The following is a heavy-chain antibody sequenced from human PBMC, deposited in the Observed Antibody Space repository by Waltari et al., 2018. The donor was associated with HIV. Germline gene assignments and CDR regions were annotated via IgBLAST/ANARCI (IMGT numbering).Heavy chain of an antibody. V-gene: IGHV3-23*01. J-gene: IGHJ4*02. CDR2: ISGSGGST. D-gene: IGHD3-10*01. Sequence: EVQLLESGGGLVQPGGSLRLSCAASGFTFEGYAMTWVRLAPGKGLEWVSGISGSGGSTFYADSVKGRFAISRDNSKNTLYLQMNTLRAEDTAVYYCAKFSGSGSDYWGQGAQVTVSS. CDR1: GFTFEGYA. CDR3: AKFSGSGSDY.